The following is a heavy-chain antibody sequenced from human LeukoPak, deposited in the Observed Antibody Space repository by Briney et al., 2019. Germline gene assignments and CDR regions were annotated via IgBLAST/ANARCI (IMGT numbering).Heavy chain of an antibody. V-gene: IGHV3-66*01. J-gene: IGHJ4*02. CDR2: IYSGDNT. CDR1: GFTVSTNY. CDR3: GGITRYYFDY. Sequence: PGGSLRLSCTASGFTVSTNYMSWVRQAPWKGLEWVSLIYSGDNTYYADSVKGRFTISRDNSNNTLYLQMNSLRAEDTAVYYCGGITRYYFDYWGQGTLVTVST. D-gene: IGHD4-23*01.